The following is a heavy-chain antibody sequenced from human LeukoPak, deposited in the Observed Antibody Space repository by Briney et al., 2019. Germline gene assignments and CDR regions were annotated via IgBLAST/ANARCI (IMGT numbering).Heavy chain of an antibody. V-gene: IGHV3-23*01. CDR3: ARKEGLLWFGELLDWFDP. CDR1: GFTFSGYA. Sequence: GGSLRLSCAASGFTFSGYAMSWVRQAPGKGLEWVSAISGSGGSTYYADSVKGRFTISRDNSKNTLYLQMNSLRAEDTAVYYCARKEGLLWFGELLDWFDPWGQGTLVTVSS. CDR2: ISGSGGST. J-gene: IGHJ5*02. D-gene: IGHD3-10*01.